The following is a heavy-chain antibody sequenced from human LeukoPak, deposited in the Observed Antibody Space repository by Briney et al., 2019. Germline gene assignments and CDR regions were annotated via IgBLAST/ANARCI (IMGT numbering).Heavy chain of an antibody. Sequence: GGSLRLSCAASGFIFSDYWMHWVRQAPGKGLEWVANIKQDESERYYVDSVKGRFTISRDNSKNSLYLQMNRLRVEDTAIYYCARKLHNWGRGTLVTVSS. CDR2: IKQDESER. CDR1: GFIFSDYW. V-gene: IGHV3-7*03. CDR3: ARKLHN. J-gene: IGHJ4*02.